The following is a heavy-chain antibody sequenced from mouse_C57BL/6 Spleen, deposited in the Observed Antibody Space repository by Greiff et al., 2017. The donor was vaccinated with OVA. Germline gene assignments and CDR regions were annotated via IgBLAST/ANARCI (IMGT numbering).Heavy chain of an antibody. CDR3: ARTDGYYDAMDY. J-gene: IGHJ4*01. CDR1: GYSITSGYY. Sequence: EVHLVESGPGLVKPSQSLSLTCSVTGYSITSGYYWNWIRQFPGNKLEWMGYISYDGSNNYNPSLKNRISISRDTSKCQFFLKLNSVTTEDTATYYCARTDGYYDAMDYWGQGTSVTVSS. V-gene: IGHV3-6*01. D-gene: IGHD2-3*01. CDR2: ISYDGSN.